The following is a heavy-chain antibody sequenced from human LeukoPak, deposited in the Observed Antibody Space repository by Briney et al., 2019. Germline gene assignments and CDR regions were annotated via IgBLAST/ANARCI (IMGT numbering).Heavy chain of an antibody. CDR3: ARGGGSSARVLDY. CDR2: MYPGDSDT. Sequence: GESLKISCKGSGYSFSSYWIGWVRQMPGKGLELMGIMYPGDSDTIYSPSFQGQVTISADKSISTAYLQWSSLRASDTAMYYCARGGGSSARVLDYWGQGTLVTVAS. V-gene: IGHV5-51*01. CDR1: GYSFSSYW. J-gene: IGHJ4*02. D-gene: IGHD2-15*01.